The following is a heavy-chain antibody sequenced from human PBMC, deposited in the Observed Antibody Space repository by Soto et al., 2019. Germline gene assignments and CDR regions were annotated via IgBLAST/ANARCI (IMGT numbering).Heavy chain of an antibody. V-gene: IGHV4-59*08. D-gene: IGHD6-19*01. CDR1: GGSISSYY. J-gene: IGHJ5*02. CDR2: IYYSGST. CDR3: ASGYSSGWANWFDP. Sequence: SETLSLTCTVSGGSISSYYWSWIRQPPGKGLEWIGYIYYSGSTNYNPSLKSRVTISVDTSKNQFSLKLSSVTAADTAVYYCASGYSSGWANWFDPWGQGTLVTVSS.